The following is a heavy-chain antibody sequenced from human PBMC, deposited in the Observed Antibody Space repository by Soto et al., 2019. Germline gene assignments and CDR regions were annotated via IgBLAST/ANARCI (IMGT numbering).Heavy chain of an antibody. V-gene: IGHV3-48*03. CDR2: IHTSGGTI. CDR3: ATSLSGYYYNY. Sequence: EVPLVESGGDLVQPGGSLRLSCVASGFTFSSYEMMWVRQAPGKGLEWVSFIHTSGGTIYYADSVKGRFSISRDNAQNSLYLQMTSLRADDTAVYYCATSLSGYYYNYWGQGTLVTVSS. CDR1: GFTFSSYE. D-gene: IGHD3-22*01. J-gene: IGHJ4*02.